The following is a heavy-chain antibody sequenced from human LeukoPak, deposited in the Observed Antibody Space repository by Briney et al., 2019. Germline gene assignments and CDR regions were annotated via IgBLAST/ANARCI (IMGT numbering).Heavy chain of an antibody. CDR3: ASTYYDFWSGYYTGPVNWFEP. CDR2: IYYSGRP. D-gene: IGHD3-3*01. V-gene: IGHV4-39*07. Sequence: PSETLSLTFTVSGGSISGSSSYYWGWIRQPPGKGLEWIGGIYYSGRPYYNRSLTSRVTISVDTSMNQSSLKLSYVTAADRAVFYWASTYYDFWSGYYTGPVNWFEPWGQGTLVTVSS. J-gene: IGHJ5*02. CDR1: GGSISGSSSYY.